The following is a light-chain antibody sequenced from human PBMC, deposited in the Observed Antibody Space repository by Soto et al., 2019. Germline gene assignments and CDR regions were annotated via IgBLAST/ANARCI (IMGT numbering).Light chain of an antibody. J-gene: IGLJ1*01. CDR3: CSYAGRAYV. CDR2: EVS. Sequence: QSALTQPASVSGSPGQSITISCTGTSSGVGSYNLVSWYQQHPGKAPKLLIYEVSKRPSGVSNRFSGSKSGNTASLTISGRQAEDEADYYCCSYAGRAYVFGTGTKVTVL. CDR1: SSGVGSYNL. V-gene: IGLV2-23*02.